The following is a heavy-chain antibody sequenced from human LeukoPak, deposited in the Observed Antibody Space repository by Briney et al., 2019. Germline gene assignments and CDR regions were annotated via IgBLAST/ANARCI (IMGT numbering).Heavy chain of an antibody. Sequence: SETLSLTCTVSGGSISSSTYYWGWIRQPPGKGLEWIGSSYYTGSTYYNPSLKSRVTISVDTSKNQFSLKLSPVTAADTGVYYCARTRSGSPYNTFDYWGQGTLVTVSS. CDR3: ARTRSGSPYNTFDY. CDR1: GGSISSSTYY. D-gene: IGHD3-10*01. J-gene: IGHJ4*02. CDR2: SYYTGST. V-gene: IGHV4-39*01.